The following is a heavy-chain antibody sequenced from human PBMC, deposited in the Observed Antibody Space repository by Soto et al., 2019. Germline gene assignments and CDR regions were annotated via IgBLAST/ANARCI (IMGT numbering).Heavy chain of an antibody. D-gene: IGHD5-12*01. CDR3: AREGSYSAYNFAHGIQLWSFDF. CDR2: IFSSGST. Sequence: XGTLALTCTVSGGSINTFYWSWVRQPSGKGLECIGRIFSSGSTSFNPSLESRVAMSIDTSKNHFSLNLSSVTAADMAVYYCAREGSYSAYNFAHGIQLWSFDFWGQGALVTVSS. J-gene: IGHJ4*02. CDR1: GGSINTFY. V-gene: IGHV4-4*07.